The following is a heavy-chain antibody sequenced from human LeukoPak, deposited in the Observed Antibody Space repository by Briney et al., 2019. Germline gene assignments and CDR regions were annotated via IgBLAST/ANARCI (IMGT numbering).Heavy chain of an antibody. CDR2: IWYDGSNK. CDR3: ASLNSGYGPRDFDY. Sequence: GWSLRLSCAAPGFTFSSYGMHWVRQAPGKGLEWVAVIWYDGSNKYYANSVKGRFTISRDNSKNPLYMQMDSLRAEDTAVYYCASLNSGYGPRDFDYWGQGTLVTISS. CDR1: GFTFSSYG. J-gene: IGHJ4*02. V-gene: IGHV3-33*01. D-gene: IGHD5-12*01.